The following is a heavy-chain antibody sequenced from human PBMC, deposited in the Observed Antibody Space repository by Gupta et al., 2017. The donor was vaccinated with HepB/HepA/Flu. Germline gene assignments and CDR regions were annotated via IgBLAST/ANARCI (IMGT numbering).Heavy chain of an antibody. J-gene: IGHJ5*02. Sequence: QVQLVESGGGVVQPGRSLRLSCAASGLPFSSYGMHWVRQAPGKGLEWVAVIWYDGSNKYYADSVKGRFTISRDNSKNTLYLQMNSLRAEDTAVYYCARDRLLWFGELSFLFDHWGQGTLVTVSS. CDR1: GLPFSSYG. D-gene: IGHD3-10*01. CDR3: ARDRLLWFGELSFLFDH. CDR2: IWYDGSNK. V-gene: IGHV3-33*01.